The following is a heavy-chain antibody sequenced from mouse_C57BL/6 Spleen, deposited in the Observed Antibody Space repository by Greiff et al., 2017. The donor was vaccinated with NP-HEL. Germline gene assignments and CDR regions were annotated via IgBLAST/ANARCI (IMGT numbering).Heavy chain of an antibody. J-gene: IGHJ2*01. CDR1: GFTFSDYG. Sequence: EVKLQESGGGLVKPGGSLKLSCAASGFTFSDYGMHWVRQAPEKGLEWVAYISSGSSTIYYADTVKGRFTISRDNAKNTLFLQMTSLRSEDTAMYYCAKGSRKNYFDYWGQGTTLTVSS. D-gene: IGHD1-1*01. CDR3: AKGSRKNYFDY. CDR2: ISSGSSTI. V-gene: IGHV5-17*01.